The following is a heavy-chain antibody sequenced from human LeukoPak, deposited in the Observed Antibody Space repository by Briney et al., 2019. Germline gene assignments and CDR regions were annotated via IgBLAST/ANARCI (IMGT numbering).Heavy chain of an antibody. Sequence: SETLSLTCTVSGGSISSYYWSWIRQPPGKGLEWIGYIYYSGSTHYNPSLKSRVTISVDTSKNQFSLKLSSVTAADTAVYYCARMAWSTVIYYYYYGMDVWGQGTTVTVSS. J-gene: IGHJ6*02. CDR2: IYYSGST. V-gene: IGHV4-59*08. CDR1: GGSISSYY. CDR3: ARMAWSTVIYYYYYGMDV. D-gene: IGHD4-17*01.